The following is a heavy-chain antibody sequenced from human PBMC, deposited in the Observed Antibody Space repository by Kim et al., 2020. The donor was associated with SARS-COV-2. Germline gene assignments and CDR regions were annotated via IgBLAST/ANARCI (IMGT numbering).Heavy chain of an antibody. V-gene: IGHV3-49*04. Sequence: GGSLRLSCTASGFTFGDYAMSWVRQAPGKGLEWVGFIRSKAYGGTTEYAASVKGRFTISRDDSKSIAYLQMNSLKTEDTAVYYCTRESRKSIAVAGILFPSYYYYYYMAAWGKGTTVTVSS. CDR1: GFTFGDYA. J-gene: IGHJ6*03. CDR3: TRESRKSIAVAGILFPSYYYYYYMAA. D-gene: IGHD6-19*01. CDR2: IRSKAYGGTT.